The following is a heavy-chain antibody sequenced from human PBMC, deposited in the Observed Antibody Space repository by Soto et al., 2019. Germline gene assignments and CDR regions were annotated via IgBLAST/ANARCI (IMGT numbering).Heavy chain of an antibody. CDR1: GFTFSSYV. CDR2: ISGSGTNT. J-gene: IGHJ4*02. V-gene: IGHV3-23*01. CDR3: AKDNSPYCGYHSFDY. D-gene: IGHD5-12*01. Sequence: EVRLLESGGGLIQPGGSLRLSCAASGFTFSSYVMSWVRQAPGTGLEWVSGISGSGTNTYYADSVKGRFTISRDNSKNTVYLQMTRLRAEDKAEYYCAKDNSPYCGYHSFDYWGEGTLVTVSS.